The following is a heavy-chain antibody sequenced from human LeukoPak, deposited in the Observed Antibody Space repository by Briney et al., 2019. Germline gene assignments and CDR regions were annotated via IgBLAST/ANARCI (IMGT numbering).Heavy chain of an antibody. Sequence: SETLSLTCAVYGGSFSGYYWSWIRQPPGKGLEWIGEINHSGSTNYNPSLKSRVTISVDTSKNQFSLKLSSVTAADTAVYYCARFWGYGSGGSVDYWGQGTLVTVSS. CDR1: GGSFSGYY. CDR2: INHSGST. V-gene: IGHV4-34*01. D-gene: IGHD3-10*01. J-gene: IGHJ4*02. CDR3: ARFWGYGSGGSVDY.